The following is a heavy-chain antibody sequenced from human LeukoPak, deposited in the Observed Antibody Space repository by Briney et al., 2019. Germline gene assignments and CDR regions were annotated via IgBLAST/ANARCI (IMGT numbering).Heavy chain of an antibody. D-gene: IGHD2-15*01. Sequence: GGSLRLSCAASGFSFSNAWMNWVRQAPGKGLEWVGRIKSKTDGGTTDYAAPVKGRFTISRDDSKNTLDLQMNSVKTEDTAVYYCATVRTSGYSPYYFEYWGQGTLVTVSS. J-gene: IGHJ4*02. CDR3: ATVRTSGYSPYYFEY. CDR1: GFSFSNAW. CDR2: IKSKTDGGTT. V-gene: IGHV3-15*01.